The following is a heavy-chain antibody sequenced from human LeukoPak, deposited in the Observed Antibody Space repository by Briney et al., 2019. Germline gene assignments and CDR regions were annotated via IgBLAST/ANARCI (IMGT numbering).Heavy chain of an antibody. V-gene: IGHV3-48*03. CDR1: GFTFSSYE. CDR2: ISSSGSTI. J-gene: IGHJ4*02. Sequence: PGGSLRLSCAASGFTFSSYEMNWVRQAPGKGLEWVSYISSSGSTIYYADSVKGRFTISRDNAKNSLYLQMNSLRAEDTAVYYCARDSDPRDDILTGIHYWGQGTLVTVSS. CDR3: ARDSDPRDDILTGIHY. D-gene: IGHD3-9*01.